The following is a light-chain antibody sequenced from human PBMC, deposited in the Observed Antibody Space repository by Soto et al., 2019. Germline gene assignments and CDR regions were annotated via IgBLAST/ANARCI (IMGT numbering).Light chain of an antibody. V-gene: IGLV1-44*01. CDR1: SSNIGSNT. CDR3: AAWDDSLSGFVV. J-gene: IGLJ2*01. Sequence: QSVLTQLPSASGTPGQRVTISCSGSSSNIGSNTVNWYQQLPGTAPKLLIYSNNQRPSGVPDRFSGSKSGTSASLAISGLQSEDEADYYCAAWDDSLSGFVVFGGGTKVTVL. CDR2: SNN.